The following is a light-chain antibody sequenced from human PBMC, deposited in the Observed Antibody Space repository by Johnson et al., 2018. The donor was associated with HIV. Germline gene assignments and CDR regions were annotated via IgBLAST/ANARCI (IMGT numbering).Light chain of an antibody. CDR2: DNN. J-gene: IGLJ1*01. Sequence: QSVLTQPPSVSAAPGQKVTISCSGNNSNFGNYYLSWYQHLPGTAPKLLIYDNNKRPSGIPDRFSGSKSGTSATLGITGLQTGDEADYYCGTWDSSLSGLFGTGTKVTVL. CDR1: NSNFGNYY. V-gene: IGLV1-51*01. CDR3: GTWDSSLSGL.